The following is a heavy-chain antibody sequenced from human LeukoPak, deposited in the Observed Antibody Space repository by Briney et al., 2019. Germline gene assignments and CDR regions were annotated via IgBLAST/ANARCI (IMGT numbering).Heavy chain of an antibody. D-gene: IGHD6-13*01. CDR3: ARESIAAAGTDYYYYGMDV. Sequence: TGGSLRLSCAGSGFTVSSNYMSWVRQAPGKGLEWVSVIYSGGSTYYADSVKGRFTISRDNSKNTLYLQMNSLRAEDTAVYYCARESIAAAGTDYYYYGMDVWGQGTTVTVSS. CDR2: IYSGGST. V-gene: IGHV3-53*01. J-gene: IGHJ6*02. CDR1: GFTVSSNY.